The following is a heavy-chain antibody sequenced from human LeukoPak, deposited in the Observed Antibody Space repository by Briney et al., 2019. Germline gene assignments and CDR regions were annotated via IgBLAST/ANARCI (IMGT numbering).Heavy chain of an antibody. J-gene: IGHJ4*02. CDR2: IYTSGST. CDR1: GGSISSGSYY. CDR3: ARGLGMIVD. D-gene: IGHD3-22*01. Sequence: SETLSLTCTVSGGSISSGSYYWSWIRQPAGKGLEWIGRIYTSGSTNYNPSLKSRVTISVDTSKNQFSLKLSSVTAADTAVYYCARGLGMIVDWGQGTLVTVSS. V-gene: IGHV4-61*02.